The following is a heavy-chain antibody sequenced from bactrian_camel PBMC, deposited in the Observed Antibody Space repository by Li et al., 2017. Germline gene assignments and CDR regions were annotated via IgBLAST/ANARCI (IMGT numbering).Heavy chain of an antibody. V-gene: IGHV3S40*01. CDR1: GFTFSSSA. D-gene: IGHD4*01. CDR3: AAPKGPQRLWGEYYV. J-gene: IGHJ4*01. CDR2: INSSGGST. Sequence: VQLVESGGDLVQPGGSLRLSCAASGFTFSSSAMSWVRRAPGKGLEWVGLINSSGGSTLYADSVKGRFTISRDNAKNTVYLQMNSLKSEDTALYYCAAPKGPQRLWGEYYVWGQGTQVTVS.